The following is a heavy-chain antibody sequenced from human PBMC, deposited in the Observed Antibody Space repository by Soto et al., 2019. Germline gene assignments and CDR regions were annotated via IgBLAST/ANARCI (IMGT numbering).Heavy chain of an antibody. D-gene: IGHD1-26*01. Sequence: QVQLVESGGGVVQPGRSLRLSCAASGFTFSSYAMHWVRQAPGKGLEWVAVISYDGSNKYYADSVKGRFTISRDNSKNTLYLQMNSLRAEDTAVYYCARVLVGATGYYYGMDVWGQGTTVTVSS. J-gene: IGHJ6*02. CDR2: ISYDGSNK. CDR3: ARVLVGATGYYYGMDV. CDR1: GFTFSSYA. V-gene: IGHV3-30-3*01.